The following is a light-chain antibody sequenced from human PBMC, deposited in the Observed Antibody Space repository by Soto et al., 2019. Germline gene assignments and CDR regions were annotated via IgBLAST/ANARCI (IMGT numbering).Light chain of an antibody. CDR3: GMWEINLNVWV. J-gene: IGLJ3*02. Sequence: QSVLTQPPSVSAAPGQKVTISCSGRNSNIGDNYFSWYQHVPGTAPKVLIYEDNMRPSGIPDRFSASKSGTSATLDITGLQTGDEADYYCGMWEINLNVWVFGGGTKLTVL. CDR2: EDN. V-gene: IGLV1-51*02. CDR1: NSNIGDNY.